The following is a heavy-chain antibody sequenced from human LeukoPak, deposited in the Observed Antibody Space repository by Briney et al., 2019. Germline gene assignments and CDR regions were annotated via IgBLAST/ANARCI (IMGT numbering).Heavy chain of an antibody. CDR2: IYSGGST. J-gene: IGHJ4*02. CDR3: VRGGSRAAATFGY. CDR1: GGSISGYY. V-gene: IGHV4-4*07. D-gene: IGHD2-15*01. Sequence: SETLSLTCTVSGGSISGYYWSWIRQPAGKGLEWIGQIYSGGSTHYNPSLKSRLTMSGDTSKNQFSLKLSSLTAADTAVYYCVRGGSRAAATFGYWGQGTLVTVSS.